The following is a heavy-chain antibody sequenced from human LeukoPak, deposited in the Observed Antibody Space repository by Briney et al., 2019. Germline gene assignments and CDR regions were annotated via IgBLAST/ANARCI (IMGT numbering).Heavy chain of an antibody. CDR2: MNPNSGNT. J-gene: IGHJ5*02. CDR1: GYTFTTYD. V-gene: IGHV1-8*01. Sequence: ASVKVSCKASGYTFTTYDINGVRQATGQGLEWMGWMNPNSGNTGYAQKFQGRVTMTRNTSISTAYMELSSLRSEDTAVYYCARGPNKSDGGNSGSAWFDPWGQGTLVTVSS. D-gene: IGHD4-23*01. CDR3: ARGPNKSDGGNSGSAWFDP.